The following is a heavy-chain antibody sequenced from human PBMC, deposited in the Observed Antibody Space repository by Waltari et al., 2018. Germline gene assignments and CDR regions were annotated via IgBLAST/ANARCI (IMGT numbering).Heavy chain of an antibody. J-gene: IGHJ4*02. CDR1: GFTFSDHY. V-gene: IGHV3-72*01. CDR3: ARYSGSYTRALDS. Sequence: EVQLVESGGDLVQPGGSLRLSCVVSGFTFSDHYMEWVRQVPGEGLELVGRIRNKANSYSTEYAASVKGRFTISRDDSRNSLNLQMNSLKTEDTAVYYCARYSGSYTRALDSWGQGTLVTVSS. CDR2: IRNKANSYST. D-gene: IGHD1-26*01.